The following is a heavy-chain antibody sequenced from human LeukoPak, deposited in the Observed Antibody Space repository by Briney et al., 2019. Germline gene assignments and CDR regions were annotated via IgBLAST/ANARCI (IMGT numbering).Heavy chain of an antibody. CDR3: TTDYYDSSGYYEDFYYMDA. J-gene: IGHJ6*03. Sequence: NPGGSLRLSCAASGFTFSNAWMSWVRQAPGKGLEWVGRIKSKTDGGTTDYAAPVKGRFTISRDDSKNTLYLQMNSLKTEDTAVYYCTTDYYDSSGYYEDFYYMDAWGKGTTVTVSS. CDR2: IKSKTDGGTT. V-gene: IGHV3-15*01. D-gene: IGHD3-22*01. CDR1: GFTFSNAW.